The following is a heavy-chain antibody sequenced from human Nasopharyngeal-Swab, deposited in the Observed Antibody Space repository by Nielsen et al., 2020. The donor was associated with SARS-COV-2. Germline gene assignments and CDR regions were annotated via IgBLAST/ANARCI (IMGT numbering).Heavy chain of an antibody. CDR2: FDPEDGET. CDR1: GYTLTELS. J-gene: IGHJ4*02. V-gene: IGHV1-24*01. Sequence: ASVKVSCKVSGYTLTELSMHWVRQAPGKGLEWMGGFDPEDGETIYAQKFQGGVTMTEDTSTDTAYMELSSLRSEDTAVYYCATDLFTAMLGDYWGQGTLVTVSS. CDR3: ATDLFTAMLGDY. D-gene: IGHD5-18*01.